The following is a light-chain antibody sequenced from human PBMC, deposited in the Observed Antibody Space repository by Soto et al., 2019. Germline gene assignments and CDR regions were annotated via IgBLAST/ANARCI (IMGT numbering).Light chain of an antibody. J-gene: IGKJ1*01. CDR1: QSVSSN. V-gene: IGKV3-15*01. CDR3: QQYNSWWT. Sequence: EIVMTQSPATLSVSPGERATLSCRASQSVSSNLAWYQQKPGQAPRLLMYDASTRATGIPARFSGSGSGTEFSLTISSLQTEDFAVYYWQQYNSWWTFGQGTKVEIK. CDR2: DAS.